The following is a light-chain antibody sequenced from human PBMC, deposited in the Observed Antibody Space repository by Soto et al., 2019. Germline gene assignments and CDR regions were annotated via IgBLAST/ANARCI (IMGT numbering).Light chain of an antibody. CDR1: SSNIGAGYD. Sequence: QAVVTQPPSVSGAPGQRVTISCTGSSSNIGAGYDVHWYQQLPGTAPKLLIYGNNNRPSGVPDRFSGSKSGTSASLAITGLQAEDDADYYCQSYDSGPSARVFGGGTQLTVL. CDR3: QSYDSGPSARV. J-gene: IGLJ3*02. CDR2: GNN. V-gene: IGLV1-40*01.